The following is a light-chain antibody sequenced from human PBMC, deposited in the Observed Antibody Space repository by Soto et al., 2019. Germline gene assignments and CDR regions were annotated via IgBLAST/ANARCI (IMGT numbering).Light chain of an antibody. V-gene: IGKV3-20*01. J-gene: IGKJ1*01. Sequence: EIVLTQSPGTLSLSPGERVTLSCRASQSLSSSYVAWYQQKPGQAPRLLIYDASSRATGIPDRLSGSGSGAEFTLTITRLEPEDCAVYYCQQYYNWPRTFGQGTKVDIK. CDR3: QQYYNWPRT. CDR2: DAS. CDR1: QSLSSSY.